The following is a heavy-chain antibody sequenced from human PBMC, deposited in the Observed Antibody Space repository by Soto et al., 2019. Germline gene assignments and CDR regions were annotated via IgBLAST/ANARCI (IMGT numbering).Heavy chain of an antibody. D-gene: IGHD3-22*01. Sequence: QVQLVQSGAEVKKPGSSVKVSCEASGGTFRSYGITWVRQAPGQGLEWMGGIIPIFGTTNYAQKFQGRVTITAEESTNIAYMELSSLRSDDTAVDYCARDYYDSSGYPGYWGQGTLVTVSS. V-gene: IGHV1-69*01. CDR3: ARDYYDSSGYPGY. CDR2: IIPIFGTT. J-gene: IGHJ4*02. CDR1: GGTFRSYG.